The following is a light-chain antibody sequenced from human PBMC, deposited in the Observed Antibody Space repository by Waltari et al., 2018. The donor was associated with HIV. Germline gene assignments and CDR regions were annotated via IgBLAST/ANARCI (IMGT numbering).Light chain of an antibody. Sequence: QSALTPPASVSGSPGQSITISCTGTSSNIGPYNLVSWHQQPPGKAPKTLISEVSQRPSGVANRFSGSKAGNTASLPISGSHAEDKANYYCCSYAGSSTLVFGGETNVTVL. J-gene: IGLJ3*02. CDR2: EVS. V-gene: IGLV2-23*02. CDR3: CSYAGSSTLV. CDR1: SSNIGPYNL.